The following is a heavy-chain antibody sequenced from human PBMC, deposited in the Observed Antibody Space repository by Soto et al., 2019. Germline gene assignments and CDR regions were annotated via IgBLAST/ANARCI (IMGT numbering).Heavy chain of an antibody. D-gene: IGHD6-19*01. CDR3: ARVGRAWYGVFD. Sequence: QVQLQESGPGLVKPSETLSLTCTVSGGSMNTNYWTWIRQPPGKALEWIGQIHFSGSTNYNPSLMSRVAISVDTSTNRFSLTMTSVPASDTAVYYCARVGRAWYGVFDWGQGTLVTVSS. J-gene: IGHJ4*02. CDR1: GGSMNTNY. CDR2: IHFSGST. V-gene: IGHV4-59*01.